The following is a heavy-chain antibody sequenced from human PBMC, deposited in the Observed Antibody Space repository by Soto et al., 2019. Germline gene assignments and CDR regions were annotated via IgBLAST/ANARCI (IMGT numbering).Heavy chain of an antibody. J-gene: IGHJ2*01. CDR2: INPNSGGT. V-gene: IGHV1-2*02. CDR3: ARLGRIMTTVPTRHYWYFDL. Sequence: QVQLVQSGAEVKKPGASVKVSCKASGYTFTGYYMHWVRQAPGQGLEWMGWINPNSGGTNYAQKFQGRVTMTRDTSVSTAYRELSRLRSDDTAVYYCARLGRIMTTVPTRHYWYFDLWGRGTLVTVSS. D-gene: IGHD4-17*01. CDR1: GYTFTGYY.